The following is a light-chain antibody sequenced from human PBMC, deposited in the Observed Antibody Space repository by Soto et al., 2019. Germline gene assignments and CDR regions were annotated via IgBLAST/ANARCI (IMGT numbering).Light chain of an antibody. CDR3: AAWDDSLSGVV. Sequence: QSVLTQPPSASGPPGQRVTISCSGSISNLGSNFIYWYQQLPGAAPKLLISRNNERPSGVPDRFSGSKSGTSASLSISGLRSEDEADSHCAAWDDSLSGVVFGGGTKVTVL. J-gene: IGLJ3*02. V-gene: IGLV1-47*01. CDR1: ISNLGSNF. CDR2: RNN.